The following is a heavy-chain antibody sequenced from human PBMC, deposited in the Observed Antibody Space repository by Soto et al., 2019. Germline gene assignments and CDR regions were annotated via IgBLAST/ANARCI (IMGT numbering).Heavy chain of an antibody. D-gene: IGHD2-15*01. V-gene: IGHV4-30-4*01. Sequence: SETLSLTCTVSGGSMSRGDYYWSWIRQPPGKGLEWIGFIYHTGSTYYSPSLKGRVAISVDTSKNQFSLNLSFVTAADTAVYYCATMGTPATGLYYFDYWGQGTLVTVSS. CDR1: GGSMSRGDYY. J-gene: IGHJ4*02. CDR3: ATMGTPATGLYYFDY. CDR2: IYHTGST.